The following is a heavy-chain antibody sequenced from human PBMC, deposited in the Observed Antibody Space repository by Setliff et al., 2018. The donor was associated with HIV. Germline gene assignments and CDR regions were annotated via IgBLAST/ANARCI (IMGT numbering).Heavy chain of an antibody. D-gene: IGHD3-9*01. Sequence: ASVKVSCKASGYIFTSYYMHWVRQAPGQGLEWMGRINPNTGDTNYAQKFQDRVTMTRDTSINTAYMELSRLRSDDTAVYYCAREYDVLTGYYISAFDIWGQGTMVTVSS. CDR3: AREYDVLTGYYISAFDI. J-gene: IGHJ3*02. V-gene: IGHV1-2*06. CDR2: INPNTGDT. CDR1: GYIFTSYY.